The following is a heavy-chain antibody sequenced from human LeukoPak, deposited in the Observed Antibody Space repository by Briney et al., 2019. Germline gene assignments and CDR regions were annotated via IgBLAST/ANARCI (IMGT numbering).Heavy chain of an antibody. Sequence: PGGSLRLSCAASGFTFSSYSMNWVRQAPGKGLEWVSSISSSSSHIYYADSVKGRFTISRDNAKNSLYLQMNSPRAEDTAVYYCARVTGTIDYWGQGTLVTVSS. CDR1: GFTFSSYS. D-gene: IGHD1-20*01. V-gene: IGHV3-21*01. J-gene: IGHJ4*02. CDR2: ISSSSSHI. CDR3: ARVTGTIDY.